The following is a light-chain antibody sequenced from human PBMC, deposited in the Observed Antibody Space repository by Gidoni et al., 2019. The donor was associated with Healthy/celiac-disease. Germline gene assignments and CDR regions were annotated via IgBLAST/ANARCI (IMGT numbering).Light chain of an antibody. CDR2: GAS. Sequence: EIVLTQSPGTLSLSPWERATLSCRASQSVSSSYLAWYQQKPGQAPRLLIYGASSRATGIPDRLSGSGYGTDFTLTISRLEPEEFAVYYCQQYGSSPHTFGQGTKLEIK. CDR1: QSVSSSY. CDR3: QQYGSSPHT. J-gene: IGKJ2*01. V-gene: IGKV3-20*01.